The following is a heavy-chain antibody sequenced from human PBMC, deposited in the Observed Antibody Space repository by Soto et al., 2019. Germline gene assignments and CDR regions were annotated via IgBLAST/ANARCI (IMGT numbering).Heavy chain of an antibody. J-gene: IGHJ4*02. V-gene: IGHV3-66*01. Sequence: EVQLVESGGGLVQPGGSLRLSCAASGFTVSTKYMSWVRQAPGKGMEWVSVSYSGGSTFYADSLRGRFTISRDNSKNTVNLQRNSLRSEDTAVYYCARDPWAADYWGQGTLVTVSS. CDR3: ARDPWAADY. CDR1: GFTVSTKY. CDR2: SYSGGST. D-gene: IGHD3-16*01.